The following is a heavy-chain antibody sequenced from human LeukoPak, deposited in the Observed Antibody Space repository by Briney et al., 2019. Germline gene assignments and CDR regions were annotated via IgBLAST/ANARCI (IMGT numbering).Heavy chain of an antibody. D-gene: IGHD6-6*01. V-gene: IGHV3-30*04. J-gene: IGHJ4*02. CDR3: ARDSIHLYYFDY. CDR2: ISYDGSNK. CDR1: GFTFSSYA. Sequence: GGSLRLSCAASGFTFSSYAMHWVRQAPGKGLEWVAVISYDGSNKYYADSVKGRFTISRDNSKNTLYLQMNSLRAEDTAVYYCARDSIHLYYFDYWGQGTLVTVSS.